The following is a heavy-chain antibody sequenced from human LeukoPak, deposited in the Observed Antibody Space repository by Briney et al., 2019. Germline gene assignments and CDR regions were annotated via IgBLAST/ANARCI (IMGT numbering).Heavy chain of an antibody. V-gene: IGHV3-33*08. J-gene: IGHJ3*02. CDR3: ARDDALGDNALDI. Sequence: GGSLRLSCAAAGFTSSDYWMAWVRQAPGKGLEWVAVILNDGSQEKYADSVKGRFTISRDNSKNTLFLQMNSLRAEDTAVYYCARDDALGDNALDIWGQGTMVTVSS. CDR2: ILNDGSQE. D-gene: IGHD3-16*01. CDR1: GFTSSDYW.